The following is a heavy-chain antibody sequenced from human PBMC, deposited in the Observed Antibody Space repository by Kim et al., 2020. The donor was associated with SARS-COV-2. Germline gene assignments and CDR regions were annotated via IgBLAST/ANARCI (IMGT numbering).Heavy chain of an antibody. CDR3: ANPDRGYDSSGQPGAFDI. V-gene: IGHV3-30*02. J-gene: IGHJ3*02. D-gene: IGHD3-22*01. Sequence: KGRFTISRNNSKNTLDLQMNSLRAEDTAVYYCANPDRGYDSSGQPGAFDIWGQGTMVTVSS.